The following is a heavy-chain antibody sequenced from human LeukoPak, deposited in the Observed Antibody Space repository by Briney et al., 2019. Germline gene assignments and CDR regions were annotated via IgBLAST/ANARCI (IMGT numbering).Heavy chain of an antibody. CDR1: GGSFSGYY. J-gene: IGHJ6*02. CDR2: INHSGST. V-gene: IGHV4-34*01. Sequence: SETLSLTCAVYGGSFSGYYWSWIRQPPGKGLEWIGEINHSGSTNYNPSLKSRVTISVDTSKNQFSLKLSSVTAADTAVYYCARVKRLRWYGMDVWGQGTTVTASS. CDR3: ARVKRLRWYGMDV. D-gene: IGHD2-15*01.